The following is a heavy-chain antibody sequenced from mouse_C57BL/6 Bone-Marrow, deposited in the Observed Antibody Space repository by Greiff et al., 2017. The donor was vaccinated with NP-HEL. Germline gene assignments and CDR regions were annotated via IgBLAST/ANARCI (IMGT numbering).Heavy chain of an antibody. J-gene: IGHJ2*01. Sequence: EVQLQQSGPELVKPGASVKISCKASGYTFTDYYMNWVKQSHGKSLEWIGDINPNNGGTSYNQKFKGKATLTVDKSSSTAYMELRSLTSEDSAVYYCARRITTVYYFDYWGQGTTLTVSS. CDR3: ARRITTVYYFDY. V-gene: IGHV1-26*01. CDR2: INPNNGGT. D-gene: IGHD1-1*01. CDR1: GYTFTDYY.